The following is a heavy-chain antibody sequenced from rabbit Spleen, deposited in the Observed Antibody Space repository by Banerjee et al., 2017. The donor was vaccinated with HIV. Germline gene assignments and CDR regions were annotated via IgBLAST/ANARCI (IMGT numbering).Heavy chain of an antibody. CDR3: ARWGPGNGVVTNAFSL. CDR1: GVSFSGDSY. Sequence: QSVEESGGGLVQPEGSLTLTCTASGVSFSGDSYMCWVRQAPGKGLEWFVCIDSGTTWYATWVDGRFSISKTSSTTVTLQMTSLTVADTATYFCARWGPGNGVVTNAFSLWGPGSLVTVS. J-gene: IGHJ4*01. V-gene: IGHV1S40*01. CDR2: IDSGTT. D-gene: IGHD3-1*01.